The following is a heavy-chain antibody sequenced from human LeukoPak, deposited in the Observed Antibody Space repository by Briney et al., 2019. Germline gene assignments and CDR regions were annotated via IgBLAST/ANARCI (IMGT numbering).Heavy chain of an antibody. V-gene: IGHV3-23*01. CDR3: AKGSYGNYFYYYMDV. CDR1: GFTFSSYA. CDR2: ISASGGST. D-gene: IGHD1-26*01. Sequence: GGSLRLSCAASGFTFSSYAMNWVRQAPGKGLEWVSTISASGGSTYYTDSVKGRFTISRDNSKNTLYLRMNSLRAEDTAVYFCAKGSYGNYFYYYMDVWGVGTTVTVSS. J-gene: IGHJ6*03.